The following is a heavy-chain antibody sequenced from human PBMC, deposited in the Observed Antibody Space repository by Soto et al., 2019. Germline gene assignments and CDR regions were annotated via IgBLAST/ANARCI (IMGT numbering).Heavy chain of an antibody. CDR1: GFTLSDRY. J-gene: IGHJ4*02. V-gene: IGHV3-72*01. Sequence: GGSLRLSCAGSGFTLSDRYIDWVRQAPGKGLEGVFRSRDKPQGYSTAYAASVKGRFTNSRDESKNSAYLQMNSLKTEDTAVYYCVRATYFSDSSGYTRCLDXWGQGTLVTVSX. D-gene: IGHD3-22*01. CDR2: SRDKPQGYST. CDR3: VRATYFSDSSGYTRCLDX.